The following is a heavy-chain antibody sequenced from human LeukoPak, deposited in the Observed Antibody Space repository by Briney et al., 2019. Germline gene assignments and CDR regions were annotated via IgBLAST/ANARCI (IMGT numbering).Heavy chain of an antibody. CDR1: GFTFSSYW. CDR2: IKQDGSEK. CDR3: ARGIAAAGRNDAFDI. J-gene: IGHJ3*02. Sequence: GGSLRLSCAASGFTFSSYWMSWVRQAPGKGLEWVANIKQDGSEKYYVDSVKGRFTISRDNAKNSLYLQMNSLRAEDTAVYYCARGIAAAGRNDAFDIWGQGTMVTVSS. V-gene: IGHV3-7*01. D-gene: IGHD6-13*01.